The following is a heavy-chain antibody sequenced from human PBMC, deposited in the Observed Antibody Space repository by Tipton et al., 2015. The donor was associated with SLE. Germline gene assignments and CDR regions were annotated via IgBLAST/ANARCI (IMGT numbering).Heavy chain of an antibody. J-gene: IGHJ5*02. CDR3: ARGFLEMFDP. V-gene: IGHV4-59*11. CDR1: GGSIDYHY. Sequence: TLSLTCTVSGGSIDYHYWSWIRQTPGKRLEYIGFIHYSGKTDSHPSLKSRVTMSVDTSKNQFSLRLSSVTTADTAVYYCARGFLEMFDPWGPGTLVTVSS. D-gene: IGHD3-3*01. CDR2: IHYSGKT.